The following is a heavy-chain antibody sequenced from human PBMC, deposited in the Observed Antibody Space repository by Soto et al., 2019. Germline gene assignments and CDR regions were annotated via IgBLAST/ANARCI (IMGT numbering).Heavy chain of an antibody. CDR2: IYYSGST. D-gene: IGHD6-13*01. Sequence: SETLSLTCTVSGGSINSYYWSWVRQPPGKGLEWIGYIYYSGSTNYNPSLKSRVTISIDTSKKQFSLKLSSLTAADTAVYYCAAAAGLTSYFDYWGQGTLVTVSS. CDR1: GGSINSYY. J-gene: IGHJ4*02. V-gene: IGHV4-59*01. CDR3: AAAAGLTSYFDY.